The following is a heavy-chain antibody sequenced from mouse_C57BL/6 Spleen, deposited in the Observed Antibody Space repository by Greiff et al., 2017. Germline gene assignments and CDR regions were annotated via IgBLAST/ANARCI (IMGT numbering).Heavy chain of an antibody. V-gene: IGHV1-26*01. CDR1: GYTFTDYY. D-gene: IGHD1-1*01. CDR2: INPNNGGT. CDR3: ARGGFYYYGSSPFAY. Sequence: VQLQQSGPELVKPGASVKISCKASGYTFTDYYMNWVKQSHGKSLEWIGDINPNNGGTSYNQKFKGKATLTVDKSSSTAYMELRSLTSEDSAVYDGARGGFYYYGSSPFAYWGQGTLVTVSA. J-gene: IGHJ3*01.